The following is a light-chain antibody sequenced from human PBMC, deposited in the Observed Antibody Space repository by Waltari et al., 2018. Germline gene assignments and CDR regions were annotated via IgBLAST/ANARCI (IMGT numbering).Light chain of an antibody. CDR2: AAS. J-gene: IGKJ5*01. Sequence: DIQMTQPPPSLSASVGDRVTITCRASQVIAKYLNWYQHKPGKAPRLLIYAASSLLSGVPSRFSGSGSGTDFTLTSNSRQPEEVATYYCQQSYTTPQGTFGQGTRLDIK. V-gene: IGKV1-39*01. CDR1: QVIAKY. CDR3: QQSYTTPQGT.